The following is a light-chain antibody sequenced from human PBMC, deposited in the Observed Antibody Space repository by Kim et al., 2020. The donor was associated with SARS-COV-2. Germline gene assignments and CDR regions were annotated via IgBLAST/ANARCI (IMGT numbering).Light chain of an antibody. Sequence: SASVGDRVTITCRESQSISRYLNWYQQKPGKAPKLLISAASSLQSGVPSRFSGSGSGTDFSLTISSLQPEDFATYYCQQGSSAPRTFGQGTKLEI. CDR2: AAS. CDR3: QQGSSAPRT. V-gene: IGKV1-39*01. J-gene: IGKJ2*01. CDR1: QSISRY.